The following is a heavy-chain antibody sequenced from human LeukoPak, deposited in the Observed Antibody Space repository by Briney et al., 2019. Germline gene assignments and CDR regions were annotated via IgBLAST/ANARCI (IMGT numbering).Heavy chain of an antibody. CDR2: INHSGST. J-gene: IGHJ4*02. CDR1: GGSFSGYY. Sequence: SETLSLTCAVYGGSFSGYYWSWIRQPPGKGLEWIGEINHSGSTNYNPSLKSRVTISVDTSKNQFSLKLSSVTAADTAVYYRARARYYYDSSGYTLDYWGQGTLVTVSS. V-gene: IGHV4-34*01. D-gene: IGHD3-22*01. CDR3: ARARYYYDSSGYTLDY.